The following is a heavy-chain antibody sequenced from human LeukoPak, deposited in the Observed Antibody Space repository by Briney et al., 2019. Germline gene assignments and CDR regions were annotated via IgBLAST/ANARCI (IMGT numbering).Heavy chain of an antibody. D-gene: IGHD3-22*01. CDR1: GGTSNSHA. CDR3: ATTNDGGGYHWGDFFDF. Sequence: GASVKVSCKASGGTSNSHAISWVRQAPGQGLEWMGRIIPNLGTTNRAQNYQDRVTLTADKSTNTAYMELTSLTSDDTAVYYCATTNDGGGYHWGDFFDFWGQGTLVTVSS. CDR2: IIPNLGTT. V-gene: IGHV1-69*04. J-gene: IGHJ4*02.